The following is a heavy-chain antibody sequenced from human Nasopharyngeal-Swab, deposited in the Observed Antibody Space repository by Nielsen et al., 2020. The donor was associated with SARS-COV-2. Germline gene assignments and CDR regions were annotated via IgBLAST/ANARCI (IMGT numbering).Heavy chain of an antibody. V-gene: IGHV4-34*01. CDR2: INHSGST. J-gene: IGHJ5*02. CDR1: GGSFSGYS. Sequence: SETLSLTCAAYGGSFSGYSWSWIRQPPGKGLEWIGEINHSGSTNYNPSLKSRVTISVDTSKNQFSLKLSSVSVADTAVYYCARARRPSSMVRHRLNWFDPWGQGTLVTVSS. CDR3: ARARRPSSMVRHRLNWFDP. D-gene: IGHD3-10*01.